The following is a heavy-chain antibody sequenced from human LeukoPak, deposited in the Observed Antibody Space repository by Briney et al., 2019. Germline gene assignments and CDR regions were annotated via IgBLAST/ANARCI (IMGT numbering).Heavy chain of an antibody. V-gene: IGHV1-2*06. Sequence: RASVKVSCKASGYTFTGYYMHWVRQAPGQGLEWMGRINPNSGGTSYAQKFQGRVTMTRDTSTSTVYMELSSLRSEDTAVYYCARGGSGWYVDYWGQGTLVTVSS. D-gene: IGHD6-19*01. J-gene: IGHJ4*02. CDR3: ARGGSGWYVDY. CDR1: GYTFTGYY. CDR2: INPNSGGT.